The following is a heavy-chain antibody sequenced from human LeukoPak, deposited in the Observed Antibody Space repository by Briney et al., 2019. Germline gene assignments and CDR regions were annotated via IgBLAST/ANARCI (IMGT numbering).Heavy chain of an antibody. CDR1: GGSFSSYA. CDR3: AKQGAVRPDYYVDV. J-gene: IGHJ6*03. V-gene: IGHV1-69*06. Sequence: SVNVSCKASGGSFSSYAITWVRQAPGQGLEWMGRIIPIFGTPTYAQKFQGRVTITADMGSSTAYLELTSLTAEDTARYFCAKQGAVRPDYYVDVWGNGTTVTVSS. D-gene: IGHD3-16*01. CDR2: IIPIFGTP.